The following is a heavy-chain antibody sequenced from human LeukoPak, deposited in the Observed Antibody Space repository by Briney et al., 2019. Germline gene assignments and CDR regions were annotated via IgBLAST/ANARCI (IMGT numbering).Heavy chain of an antibody. CDR3: VRGNYDNRGYSNALDI. J-gene: IGHJ3*02. CDR1: GASISSSY. Sequence: SGTLSLTCTVSGASISSSYWSWVRQPPGKRLEWIGFIYYNGNTNSNPSLKSRVTISADTSKNQFSLKLTSVTAADTAVYYCVRGNYDNRGYSNALDIWGQGAMVTVSS. V-gene: IGHV4-59*01. D-gene: IGHD3-22*01. CDR2: IYYNGNT.